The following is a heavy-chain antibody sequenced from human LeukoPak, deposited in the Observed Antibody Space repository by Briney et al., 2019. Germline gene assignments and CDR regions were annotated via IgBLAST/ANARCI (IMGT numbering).Heavy chain of an antibody. Sequence: SETLSLTCTVSGGSISSYYWSWIRQPPGKGLEWIGYIYTSGSTNYNPSLKSRVTISVDTSKNQFSLKLSSVTAAGTAVFYCARENSGSYREFDYWGQGTLVTVSS. CDR1: GGSISSYY. V-gene: IGHV4-4*09. CDR3: ARENSGSYREFDY. J-gene: IGHJ4*02. D-gene: IGHD1-26*01. CDR2: IYTSGST.